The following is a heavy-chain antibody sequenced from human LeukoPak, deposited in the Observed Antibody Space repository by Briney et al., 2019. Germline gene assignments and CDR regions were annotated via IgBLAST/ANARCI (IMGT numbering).Heavy chain of an antibody. D-gene: IGHD6-6*01. Sequence: SETLSLTCTVSGGSISSYYWSWIRQPPGKGLEWIGYIYYSGSTNYNPSLKSRVTISVDTSKNQFSLKLSSVTAADTAVYYCARDGIAARQGAFDIWGQGTMVTVSS. J-gene: IGHJ3*02. V-gene: IGHV4-59*01. CDR2: IYYSGST. CDR3: ARDGIAARQGAFDI. CDR1: GGSISSYY.